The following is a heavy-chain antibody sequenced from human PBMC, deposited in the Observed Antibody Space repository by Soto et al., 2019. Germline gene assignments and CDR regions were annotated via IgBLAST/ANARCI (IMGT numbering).Heavy chain of an antibody. V-gene: IGHV4-39*01. J-gene: IGHJ6*03. D-gene: IGHD4-17*01. CDR2: IYYSGST. CDR3: ARHFPGGDYPYYYYMDV. Sequence: SETLSLTCTVSGGSISSSSYYWGWIRQPPGKGLEWIGSIYYSGSTYYNPSLKSRVTISVDTSKNQFSLKLSSVTAADTAVYYCARHFPGGDYPYYYYMDVWGKGTTVTVSS. CDR1: GGSISSSSYY.